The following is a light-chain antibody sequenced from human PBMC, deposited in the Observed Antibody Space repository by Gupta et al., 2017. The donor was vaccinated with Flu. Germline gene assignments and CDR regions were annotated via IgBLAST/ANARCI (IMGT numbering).Light chain of an antibody. CDR3: QQYESSPPWT. J-gene: IGKJ1*01. Sequence: LGERAAINCKSSQSVLYSSNNKNYLAWYQQKPGQPPKLLLYWASTRESGVPDRFNGSGSGADFTLTISSRQAEDVAVYYCQQYESSPPWTFGQGTKVEI. V-gene: IGKV4-1*01. CDR1: QSVLYSSNNKNY. CDR2: WAS.